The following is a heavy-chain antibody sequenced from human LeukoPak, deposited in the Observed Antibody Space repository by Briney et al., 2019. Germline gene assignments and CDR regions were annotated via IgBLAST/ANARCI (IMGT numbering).Heavy chain of an antibody. V-gene: IGHV3-48*03. CDR1: GFTFSNYE. D-gene: IGHD3-22*01. CDR3: AREHSGSADY. Sequence: GGSLRLSCAASGFTFSNYEMNWVRQAPGKGLEWVSNISSSGYTNHYADFVKGRFTISRDNAKDSLYLQMNSLRAEDTAVYYCAREHSGSADYWGQGTLVTVSS. CDR2: ISSSGYTN. J-gene: IGHJ4*02.